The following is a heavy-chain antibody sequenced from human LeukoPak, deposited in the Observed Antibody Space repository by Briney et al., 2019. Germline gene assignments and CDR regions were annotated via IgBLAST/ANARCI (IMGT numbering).Heavy chain of an antibody. CDR1: GGSISSYY. CDR2: IYYSGST. CDR3: AREVSLGSGYFSY. V-gene: IGHV4-59*01. D-gene: IGHD3-22*01. J-gene: IGHJ4*02. Sequence: PSETLSLTCTVSGGSISSYYWSWLRQPPGKGLEWIGYIYYSGSTNYNPSLKSRVTISVDTSKNQFSLKLSSVTAADTAVYYCAREVSLGSGYFSYWGQGTLVTVSS.